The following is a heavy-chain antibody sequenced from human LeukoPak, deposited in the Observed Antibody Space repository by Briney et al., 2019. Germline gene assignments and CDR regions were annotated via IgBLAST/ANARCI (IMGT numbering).Heavy chain of an antibody. D-gene: IGHD2-15*01. CDR2: IYTSGST. Sequence: KPSETLSLTCTVSGGSISSYYWSWIRQPAGKGLEWIGRIYTSGSTNYNPSLKSRVTMSVDTSKNQFSLKLSSVTAADTAVYYCARLRCSGANCYPNWFDPWGQGTLVTVSS. J-gene: IGHJ5*02. CDR1: GGSISSYY. V-gene: IGHV4-4*07. CDR3: ARLRCSGANCYPNWFDP.